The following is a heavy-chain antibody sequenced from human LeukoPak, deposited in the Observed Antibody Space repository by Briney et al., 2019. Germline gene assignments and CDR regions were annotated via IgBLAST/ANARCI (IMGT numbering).Heavy chain of an antibody. CDR3: AKDQYYDFWSGFYY. CDR2: ISGSGGST. J-gene: IGHJ4*02. V-gene: IGHV3-23*01. D-gene: IGHD3-3*01. Sequence: QPGGSLRLSCAASGFTFSSYATSWVRQAPGKGLEWVSAISGSGGSTYYADSVKGRFTISRDNSKNTLYLQMNSLRAEDTAVYYCAKDQYYDFWSGFYYWGQGTLVTVPS. CDR1: GFTFSSYA.